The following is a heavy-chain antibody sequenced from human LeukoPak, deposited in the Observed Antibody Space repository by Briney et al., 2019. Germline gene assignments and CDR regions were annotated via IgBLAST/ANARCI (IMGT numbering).Heavy chain of an antibody. CDR3: AKSIAASKPDY. D-gene: IGHD6-13*01. J-gene: IGHJ4*02. CDR1: GFTFRNYA. V-gene: IGHV3-23*01. CDR2: ISGSGANT. Sequence: PGGSLRLSCAASGFTFRNYAMSWVRQAPGKGLEWVSAISGSGANTYYADSVKGRFTISRDNSKNTVYLQMNSLRAEDTAVYYCAKSIAASKPDYWGQGTLVTVSS.